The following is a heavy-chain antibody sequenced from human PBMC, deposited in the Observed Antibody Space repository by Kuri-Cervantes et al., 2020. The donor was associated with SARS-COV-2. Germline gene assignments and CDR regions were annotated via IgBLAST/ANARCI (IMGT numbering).Heavy chain of an antibody. CDR2: IRFDGSNK. D-gene: IGHD3-3*01. J-gene: IGHJ4*02. V-gene: IGHV3-30*02. CDR3: AREGLGTIFGVETYDY. CDR1: GFIFNSYA. Sequence: GGSLRLSCAASGFIFNSYAMHWVRQAPGKGLEWVAFIRFDGSNKYYAASVKGRFTISRDNSKNTLYLQMNSLRAEDTAVYYCAREGLGTIFGVETYDYRGQGTLVTVSS.